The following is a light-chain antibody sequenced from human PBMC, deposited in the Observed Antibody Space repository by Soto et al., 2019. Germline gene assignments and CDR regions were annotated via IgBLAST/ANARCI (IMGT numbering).Light chain of an antibody. CDR2: EVS. V-gene: IGLV2-14*01. CDR3: SSYTSSSTLV. J-gene: IGLJ1*01. Sequence: QSALTQPASVSGSPGQSIPISCTGTSSGVGGYNYVSWYQQHPGKAPKLMIYEVSNRPSGVSNRFSGSKSGNTASLTISGLQAEDEADYYCSSYTSSSTLVFGTGTKVTVL. CDR1: SSGVGGYNY.